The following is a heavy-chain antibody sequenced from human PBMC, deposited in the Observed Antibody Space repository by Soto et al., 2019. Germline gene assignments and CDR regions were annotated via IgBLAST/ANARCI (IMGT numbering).Heavy chain of an antibody. CDR1: GFTFSSYG. CDR2: ISYDGSNK. Sequence: QVQLVESGGGVVQPGRSLRLSCAASGFTFSSYGMHWVRQAPGKGLEWVAVISYDGSNKYYADSVKGRFTISRDNSKNTLYLQMNSLRAEDTAVYYWSKAHDGMDVWGQGTTVTVSS. CDR3: SKAHDGMDV. V-gene: IGHV3-30*18. J-gene: IGHJ6*02.